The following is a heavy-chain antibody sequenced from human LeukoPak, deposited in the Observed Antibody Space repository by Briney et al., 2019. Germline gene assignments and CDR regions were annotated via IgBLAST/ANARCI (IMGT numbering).Heavy chain of an antibody. D-gene: IGHD3-22*01. CDR2: IYSGGKT. CDR3: ARINYYDGSGFYRDY. CDR1: GFTFSDYY. V-gene: IGHV3-53*01. Sequence: GGSLRLSCAVSGFTFSDYYMSWVRQAPGKGLEWVSVIYSGGKTYYADSVKGRFTISRDDSKNTLHLQMNSLRAEDTAVYYCARINYYDGSGFYRDYWGQGTLVTVSS. J-gene: IGHJ4*02.